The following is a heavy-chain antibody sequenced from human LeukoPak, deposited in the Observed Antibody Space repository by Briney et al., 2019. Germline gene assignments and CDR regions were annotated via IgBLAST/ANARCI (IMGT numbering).Heavy chain of an antibody. CDR2: INHSGST. V-gene: IGHV4-34*01. CDR1: GGSFSGYY. CDR3: ASDSYGSYYYYYYMDV. J-gene: IGHJ6*03. Sequence: PSETLSLTCAVYGGSFSGYYWSWIRQPPGKGLEWIGEINHSGSTNYNPSLKSRVTISVDTSKNQFSLKLSSVTAADTAVYYCASDSYGSYYYYYYMDVWGKGTTVTVSS. D-gene: IGHD5-18*01.